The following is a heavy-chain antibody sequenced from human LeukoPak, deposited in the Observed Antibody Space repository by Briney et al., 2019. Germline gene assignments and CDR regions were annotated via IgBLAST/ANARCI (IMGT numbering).Heavy chain of an antibody. CDR2: INHSGST. J-gene: IGHJ4*02. Sequence: PSETLSLTCAVYGGSFSGYYWSWIRQPPGKGLERIGEINHSGSTNYNPSLKSRVTISVDTSKNQFSLKLSSVTAADTAVYYCARGRRSTMIVVGGDYWGQGTLVTVSS. CDR1: GGSFSGYY. V-gene: IGHV4-34*01. CDR3: ARGRRSTMIVVGGDY. D-gene: IGHD3-22*01.